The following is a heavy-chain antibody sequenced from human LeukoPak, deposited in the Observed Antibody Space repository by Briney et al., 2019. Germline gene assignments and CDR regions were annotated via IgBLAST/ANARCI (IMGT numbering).Heavy chain of an antibody. Sequence: GGSLRLSCAASGFSFSTYAMTWVRQAPGKGLESVSAISGSGGYTYYADSVKGRFTISRDNSKNTLYLQMNSLRAEDTAIYYCAKAEGKNPTGGRWLDWGQGTLVTVSS. D-gene: IGHD6-19*01. CDR2: ISGSGGYT. CDR3: AKAEGKNPTGGRWLD. J-gene: IGHJ4*02. V-gene: IGHV3-23*01. CDR1: GFSFSTYA.